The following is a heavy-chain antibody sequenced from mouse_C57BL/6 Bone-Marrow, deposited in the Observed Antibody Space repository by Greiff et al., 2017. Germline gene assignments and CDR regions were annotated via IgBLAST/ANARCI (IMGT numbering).Heavy chain of an antibody. D-gene: IGHD2-3*01. CDR1: GFSLSTFGLG. CDR3: ARIRAGGYYVFWYFDV. V-gene: IGHV8-8*01. Sequence: QVTLKVSGPGILQPSQTLSLTCSFSGFSLSTFGLGVGWIRQPSGKGLEWLAHIWWDDDNSYNPALKSRLTISKDTSKNQVFLKIANVDTADTATYYWARIRAGGYYVFWYFDVWGTGTTVTVSS. J-gene: IGHJ1*03. CDR2: IWWDDDN.